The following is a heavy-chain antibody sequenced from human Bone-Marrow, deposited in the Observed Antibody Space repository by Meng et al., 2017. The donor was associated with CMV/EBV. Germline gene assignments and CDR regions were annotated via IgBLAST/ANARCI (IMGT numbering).Heavy chain of an antibody. J-gene: IGHJ4*02. Sequence: YNFTSYYMHWVRQAPGQGLEWMGIINPSGGSTSYAQKFQGRVTMTRDTSTSTVYMELSSLRSEDTAVYYCARSPRYYYDSSGYPIDYWGQGTLVTVSS. CDR3: ARSPRYYYDSSGYPIDY. CDR1: YNFTSYY. CDR2: INPSGGST. D-gene: IGHD3-22*01. V-gene: IGHV1-46*01.